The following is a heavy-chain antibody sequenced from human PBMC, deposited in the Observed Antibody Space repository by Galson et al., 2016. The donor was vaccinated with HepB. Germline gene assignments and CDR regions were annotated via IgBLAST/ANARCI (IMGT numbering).Heavy chain of an antibody. V-gene: IGHV3-33*06. CDR3: AKVATPNGNYENWFDS. Sequence: LRLSCAASGFTFSNFAMHWVRQAPGKGLEWVAVIWYDGTSKYYVDSVKGRFTISRDNSKNTLNLQMNSLRAEDTAVYYCAKVATPNGNYENWFDSWGQGTLVTVSS. CDR1: GFTFSNFA. CDR2: IWYDGTSK. J-gene: IGHJ5*01. D-gene: IGHD1-7*01.